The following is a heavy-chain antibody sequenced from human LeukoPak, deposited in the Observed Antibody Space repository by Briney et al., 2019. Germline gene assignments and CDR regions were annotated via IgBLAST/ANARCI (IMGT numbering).Heavy chain of an antibody. V-gene: IGHV3-23*01. D-gene: IGHD2-2*01. CDR3: AKALGVEVPAASRWFDP. J-gene: IGHJ5*02. CDR1: GFTFNKYA. CDR2: IGGGGGE. Sequence: GGSLRLSCAASGFTFNKYAMTWVRHVPGKGLEWVSTIGGGGGEFYVDSAKGRFTISRDNAKNTLYLEMTSLRAEDTALYYCAKALGVEVPAASRWFDPWGQGTLVTVSA.